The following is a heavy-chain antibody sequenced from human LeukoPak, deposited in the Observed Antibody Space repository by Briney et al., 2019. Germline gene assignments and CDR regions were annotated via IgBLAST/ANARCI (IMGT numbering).Heavy chain of an antibody. CDR3: AKEAAWGNWYFDL. Sequence: GGSLRLSCAASGFTFSSYGMHWVRQAPGKGLEWVAVIGDTGRAKYYADSVKGRFTTSRDNSKNTLYLEMNSLRDEDTALYYCAKEAAWGNWYFDLWGRGTLVTVSS. CDR2: IGDTGRAK. J-gene: IGHJ2*01. V-gene: IGHV3-30*18. CDR1: GFTFSSYG. D-gene: IGHD3-16*01.